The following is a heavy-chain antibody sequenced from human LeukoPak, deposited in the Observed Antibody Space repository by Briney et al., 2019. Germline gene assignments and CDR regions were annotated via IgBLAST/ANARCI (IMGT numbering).Heavy chain of an antibody. CDR2: ISNNGGYT. CDR1: GFTFSSSA. D-gene: IGHD4-11*01. Sequence: GGSLRLSCAASGFTFSSSAMSWVRQAPGKGLEWVSAISNNGGYTYYADSVQGRFTISRDNSKSTLCLQMNSLRAEDTAVYYCAKAATVTSSSSDYWGQGTLVTVSS. J-gene: IGHJ4*02. V-gene: IGHV3-23*01. CDR3: AKAATVTSSSSDY.